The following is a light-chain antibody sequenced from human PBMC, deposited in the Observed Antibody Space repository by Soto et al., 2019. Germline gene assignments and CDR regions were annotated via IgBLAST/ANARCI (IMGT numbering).Light chain of an antibody. Sequence: QSALTQPPSASGSPGQSVTISCTGTSSDVGAYLYVSWYQQHPGKAPKLMIYEVNKRPSGVPDRLSGSKSGNTASLTVSGLQAEDEAHYYCFSYAGFDTGVFGTGTKLTVL. J-gene: IGLJ1*01. V-gene: IGLV2-8*01. CDR1: SSDVGAYLY. CDR3: FSYAGFDTGV. CDR2: EVN.